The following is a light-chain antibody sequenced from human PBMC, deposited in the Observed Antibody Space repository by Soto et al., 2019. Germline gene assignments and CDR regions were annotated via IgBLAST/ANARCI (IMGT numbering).Light chain of an antibody. J-gene: IGLJ1*01. CDR2: EVN. V-gene: IGLV2-14*01. Sequence: QSALTQPASVSGSPGQSITISCTGTSSDVGGYNFVSWYRQDPGKAPKLLIYEVNNRPSGISNRFSGSKSGILASLTISGLQAEDEADYYCSSYTTSSTFVFGSGTKLTVL. CDR3: SSYTTSSTFV. CDR1: SSDVGGYNF.